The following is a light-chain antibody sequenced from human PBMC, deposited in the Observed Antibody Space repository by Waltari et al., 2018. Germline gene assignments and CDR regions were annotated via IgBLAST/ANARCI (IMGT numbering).Light chain of an antibody. V-gene: IGKV2-28*01. CDR1: QSLLHRNGFNY. CDR2: LGS. J-gene: IGKJ3*01. Sequence: DIVMTQSPLSLPVTPGEPASISCSPSQSLLHRNGFNYLDWYLQKPGQSPQLLICLGSNRASGVPDGVSGSGSGTDFTLTISRVEAEDVGVYYCMQALQTPFTFGPGTKVDIK. CDR3: MQALQTPFT.